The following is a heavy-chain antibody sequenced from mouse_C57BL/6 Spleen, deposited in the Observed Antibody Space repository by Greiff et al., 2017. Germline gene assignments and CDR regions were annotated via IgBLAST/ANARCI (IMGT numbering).Heavy chain of an antibody. CDR1: GYTFTSYW. CDR2: IDPSDSYT. Sequence: VQLQQPGAELVKPGASVKLSCKASGYTFTSYWMQWVKQRPGQGLEWIGEIDPSDSYTNYNQKFKGKATLTVDTSSSTAYMQLSSLTSEDSAVYYCARRDKDWYFDVWGTGTTVTVSS. CDR3: ARRDKDWYFDV. V-gene: IGHV1-50*01. J-gene: IGHJ1*03.